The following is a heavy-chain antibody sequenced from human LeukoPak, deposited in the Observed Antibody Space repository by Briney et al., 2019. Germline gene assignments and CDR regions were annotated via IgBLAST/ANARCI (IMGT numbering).Heavy chain of an antibody. CDR3: ARDGGYCSSTSWVGGSCYSDLDY. Sequence: VASVKVSCKASGYTFTGYYMHWVRQAPGQGLEWMGWINPNSGGTNYAQKFQGRVTMTRDTSISTAYMELSRLRSDDTAVYYCARDGGYCSSTSWVGGSCYSDLDYWGQGTLVTVSS. V-gene: IGHV1-2*02. J-gene: IGHJ4*02. CDR1: GYTFTGYY. D-gene: IGHD2-2*01. CDR2: INPNSGGT.